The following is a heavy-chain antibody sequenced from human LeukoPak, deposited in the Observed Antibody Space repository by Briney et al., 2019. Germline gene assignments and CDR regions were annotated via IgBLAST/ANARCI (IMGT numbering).Heavy chain of an antibody. CDR3: NTWTSAGNSLFDN. D-gene: IGHD4-23*01. CDR2: IKSKTDGGTA. J-gene: IGHJ4*02. V-gene: IGHV3-15*01. CDR1: GFTFSNAW. Sequence: GSLRLSCAASGFTFSNAWMTWVRPAPGKGLEWVGRIKSKTDGGTADYAAPVKGRFTISRDDSKTTLYLQMDSLKTEDTAVYYCNTWTSAGNSLFDNWGQGTLVTVSS.